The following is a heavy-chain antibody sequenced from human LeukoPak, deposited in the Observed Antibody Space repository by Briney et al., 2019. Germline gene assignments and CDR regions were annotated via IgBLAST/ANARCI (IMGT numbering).Heavy chain of an antibody. J-gene: IGHJ4*02. D-gene: IGHD3-10*01. CDR3: ARGQTNRLLWIGESLSNINPFDY. CDR1: GYTFTNYD. Sequence: ASVKVSCKASGYTFTNYDISWVRQAPGQGLEWMGWISGYNGYTNYAQKFQGRVTMTTETSTSTAYMELRSLRSDDTAFYFCARGQTNRLLWIGESLSNINPFDYWGQGTLVTVSS. CDR2: ISGYNGYT. V-gene: IGHV1-18*01.